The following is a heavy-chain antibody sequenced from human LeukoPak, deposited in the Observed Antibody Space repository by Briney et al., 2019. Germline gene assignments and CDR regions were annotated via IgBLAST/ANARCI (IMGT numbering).Heavy chain of an antibody. Sequence: SETLALTCSVSGGSISGYFWSWIRQPPGKGLEWIGYIYYTGSTDYNPSLKSRVTISPDTAKNQFSLKLTSVTAADTAVYYCAGLGASGNGYLSWFDPWGQGTLVTVSS. CDR3: AGLGASGNGYLSWFDP. D-gene: IGHD3-22*01. CDR1: GGSISGYF. J-gene: IGHJ5*02. V-gene: IGHV4-59*03. CDR2: IYYTGST.